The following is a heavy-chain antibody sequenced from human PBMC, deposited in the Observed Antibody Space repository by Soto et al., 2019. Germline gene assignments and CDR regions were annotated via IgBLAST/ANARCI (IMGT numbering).Heavy chain of an antibody. CDR3: ARRVYCSSTSCLNFDP. D-gene: IGHD2-2*01. V-gene: IGHV4-39*01. CDR1: GGSISSSSYY. J-gene: IGHJ5*02. Sequence: QLQLQESGPGLVKPSETLSLTCTVSGGSISSSSYYWGWIRQPPGKGLEWIGSIYYSGSTYYNPSLKSRVTISVDTSKNQFSLKLSSVTAADTAVYYCARRVYCSSTSCLNFDPWGQGTLVTVSS. CDR2: IYYSGST.